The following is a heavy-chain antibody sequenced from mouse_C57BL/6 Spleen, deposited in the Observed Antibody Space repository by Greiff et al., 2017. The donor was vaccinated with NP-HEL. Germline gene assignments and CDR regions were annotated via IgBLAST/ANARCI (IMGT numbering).Heavy chain of an antibody. CDR3: ARFYDYDVYAMDY. V-gene: IGHV3-8*01. J-gene: IGHJ4*01. Sequence: EVKLQESGPGLAKPSQTLSLTCSVTGYSITSDYWNWIRKFPGNKLEYMGYISHSGSTYYYPPLKSRISITRDTSKNQYYLQLNSVTTEDTATYYCARFYDYDVYAMDYWGQGTSVTVSS. D-gene: IGHD2-4*01. CDR2: ISHSGST. CDR1: GYSITSDY.